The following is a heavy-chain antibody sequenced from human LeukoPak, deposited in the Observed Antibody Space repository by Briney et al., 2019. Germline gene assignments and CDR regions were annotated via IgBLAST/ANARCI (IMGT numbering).Heavy chain of an antibody. V-gene: IGHV3-48*02. J-gene: IGHJ4*02. Sequence: GGSLRLSCAASGFTFSSYSMTWVRQGPGKGLEWISYITRSDTIYYADSVEGRFTISRDNAKNSLYLQLNSLRDEDTAVYYCARDLGTLSDYWGQGTQVTVSS. CDR2: ITRSDTI. CDR3: ARDLGTLSDY. D-gene: IGHD3-16*02. CDR1: GFTFSSYS.